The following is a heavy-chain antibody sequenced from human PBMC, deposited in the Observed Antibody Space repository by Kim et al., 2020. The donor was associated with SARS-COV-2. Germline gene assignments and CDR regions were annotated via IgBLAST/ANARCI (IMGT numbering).Heavy chain of an antibody. D-gene: IGHD3-16*01. CDR2: ISYDGSNK. Sequence: GGSLRLSCAASGFTFSSYGMHWVRQAPGKGLEWVAVISYDGSNKYYADSVKGRFTISRDNSKNTLYLQMNSLRAEDTAVYYCAKGGPGGYFDYWGQGTLVTVSS. CDR3: AKGGPGGYFDY. CDR1: GFTFSSYG. V-gene: IGHV3-30*18. J-gene: IGHJ4*02.